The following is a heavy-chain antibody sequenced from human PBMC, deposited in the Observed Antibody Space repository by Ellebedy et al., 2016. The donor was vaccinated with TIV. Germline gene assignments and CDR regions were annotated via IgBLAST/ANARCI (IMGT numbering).Heavy chain of an antibody. V-gene: IGHV3-15*07. D-gene: IGHD1-14*01. Sequence: GESLKISCAASGFTFNNAWLTWVRQAPGKGREWVGRINSKTDGGTTDYAAPVKGRFTIARDDRKNTLYLQMDSLKTEDTAVYYCVTDPDGGPVDYWGQGTLVTVSS. J-gene: IGHJ4*02. CDR1: GFTFNNAW. CDR3: VTDPDGGPVDY. CDR2: INSKTDGGTT.